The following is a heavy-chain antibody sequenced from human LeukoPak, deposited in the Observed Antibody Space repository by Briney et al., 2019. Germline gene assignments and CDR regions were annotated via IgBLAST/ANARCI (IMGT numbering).Heavy chain of an antibody. J-gene: IGHJ4*02. CDR2: IYYSGST. CDR3: ARHYSDGGPTPDHGWGGIMSPFDY. V-gene: IGHV4-59*08. Sequence: SETLSLTCTVSGGSISRYYWSWIRQPPGKGLEWIGYIYYSGSTNYNPSLKSRVTISVDTSKNQFSLKLSSVTAADTAVYYCARHYSDGGPTPDHGWGGIMSPFDYWGQGTLVTVSS. D-gene: IGHD5-18*01. CDR1: GGSISRYY.